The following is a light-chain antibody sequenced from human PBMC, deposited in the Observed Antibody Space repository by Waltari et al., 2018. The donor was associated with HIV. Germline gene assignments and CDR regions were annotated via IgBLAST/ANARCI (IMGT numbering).Light chain of an antibody. Sequence: QSALTQPLSASGSPGQSVTISCTGTRSHVGGSDSVSWYQQHPGKAPKLMLYEVTKRPSGVPDRFSGSKSGSTASLTVSELEAEDEADYYCSSYAGSNNLIFGGGTKLTVL. V-gene: IGLV2-8*01. CDR1: RSHVGGSDS. CDR2: EVT. CDR3: SSYAGSNNLI. J-gene: IGLJ2*01.